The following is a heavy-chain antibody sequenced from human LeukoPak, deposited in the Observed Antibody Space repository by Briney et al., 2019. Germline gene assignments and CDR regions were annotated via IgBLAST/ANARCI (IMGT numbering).Heavy chain of an antibody. J-gene: IGHJ5*02. Sequence: PSETLSLTCTVSGGSISSYYWGWIRQPPGKGLEWIGSIYYSGSTYYNPSLKSRVTISVDTSKNQFSLKLSSVTAADTAVYYCAKIVGASLYNWFDPWGQGTLVTVSS. D-gene: IGHD1-26*01. CDR2: IYYSGST. CDR3: AKIVGASLYNWFDP. CDR1: GGSISSYY. V-gene: IGHV4-39*07.